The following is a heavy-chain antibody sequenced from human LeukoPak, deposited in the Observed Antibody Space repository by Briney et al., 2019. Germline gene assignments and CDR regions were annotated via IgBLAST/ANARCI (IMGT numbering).Heavy chain of an antibody. V-gene: IGHV3-30*18. CDR1: GFTFSSYG. J-gene: IGHJ4*02. Sequence: GGSLRLSCAASGFTFSSYGMHWVRQAPGKGLEWEAVISYDGSNKYYADSVKGRFTISRDNSKNTLYLQMNSLRAEDTAVYYCAKAGRVATAGGYFDYWGQGTLVTVSS. CDR2: ISYDGSNK. D-gene: IGHD5-12*01. CDR3: AKAGRVATAGGYFDY.